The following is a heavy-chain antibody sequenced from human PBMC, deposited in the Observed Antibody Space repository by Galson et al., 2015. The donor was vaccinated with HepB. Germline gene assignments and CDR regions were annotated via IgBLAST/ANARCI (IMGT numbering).Heavy chain of an antibody. Sequence: SLRLSCAASGFTFEDYAMHWVRQVPGKGLEWVSGISWNSDFTGYADSVRGRFTISRDNARYSLYLQMNSLGTEDTALYYCAQDLTYYYGSGSYFVAMDVWGQGTTVTVSS. CDR2: ISWNSDFT. CDR1: GFTFEDYA. V-gene: IGHV3-9*01. D-gene: IGHD3-10*01. J-gene: IGHJ6*02. CDR3: AQDLTYYYGSGSYFVAMDV.